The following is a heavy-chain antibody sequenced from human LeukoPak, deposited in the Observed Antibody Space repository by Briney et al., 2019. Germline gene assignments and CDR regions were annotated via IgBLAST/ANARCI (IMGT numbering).Heavy chain of an antibody. D-gene: IGHD1-26*01. V-gene: IGHV3-72*01. J-gene: IGHJ4*02. CDR2: PKDKANRYTT. Sequence: GGSLRLSCAASGFTFSDHHMDWVRQAPGKGLEWVGRPKDKANRYTTEYAASVKGRFTISRDDSKKSVYLQMNSLKTEDTAVYYCAKKRSGSNYPFDYWGQGTLVTVSS. CDR3: AKKRSGSNYPFDY. CDR1: GFTFSDHH.